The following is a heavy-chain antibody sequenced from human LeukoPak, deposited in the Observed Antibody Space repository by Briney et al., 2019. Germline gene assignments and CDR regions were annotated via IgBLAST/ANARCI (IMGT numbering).Heavy chain of an antibody. V-gene: IGHV3-53*01. D-gene: IGHD3-10*01. CDR3: ARDSGSGSGNFDY. CDR2: IYSGGNT. J-gene: IGHJ4*02. CDR1: GVIVSSSY. Sequence: PGGSLRLSCAASGVIVSSSYMNWVRQAPGKGLEWVSVIYSGGNTYYADSVKGRFTISRDNFKNTLYLQMNSLRAEDTALYYCARDSGSGSGNFDYWGQGTLVTVSS.